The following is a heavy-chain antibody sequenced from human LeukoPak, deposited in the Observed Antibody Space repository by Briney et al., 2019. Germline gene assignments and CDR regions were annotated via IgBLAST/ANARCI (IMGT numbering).Heavy chain of an antibody. CDR1: GGSFSSEA. D-gene: IGHD3-9*01. V-gene: IGHV1-69*05. CDR2: IIPIFGTA. CDR3: ARALTGYYKGDRVMRY. Sequence: GASVKVSCKAFGGSFSSEAISWVRQAPGQGLEWMGGIIPIFGTANYAQKFQGRVTITTDESTSTAYMEVSSLRSEDTAVYYCARALTGYYKGDRVMRYWGQGTLVTVSS. J-gene: IGHJ4*02.